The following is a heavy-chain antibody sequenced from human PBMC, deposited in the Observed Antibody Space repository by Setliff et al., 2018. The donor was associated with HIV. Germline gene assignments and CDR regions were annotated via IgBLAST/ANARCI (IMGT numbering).Heavy chain of an antibody. J-gene: IGHJ5*02. CDR3: ASVGSGWSHNWFDP. CDR1: GGSISSSNW. V-gene: IGHV4-4*02. D-gene: IGHD6-19*01. CDR2: IHHSGST. Sequence: SETLSLTCAVSGGSISSSNWWSWVRQAPGEGLEWIGEIHHSGSTNYKPSLNSRVTISVDKSKNQFSLKLSSVTAADTAVYYCASVGSGWSHNWFDPWGQGTLVTVSS.